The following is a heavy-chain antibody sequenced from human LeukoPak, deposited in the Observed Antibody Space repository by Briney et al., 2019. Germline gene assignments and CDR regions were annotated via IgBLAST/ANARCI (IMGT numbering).Heavy chain of an antibody. CDR3: ARSAFLVTAPGLYYFDY. CDR2: IYNNGST. CDR1: GGSNSSYY. V-gene: IGHV4-4*07. D-gene: IGHD6-13*01. J-gene: IGHJ4*02. Sequence: PSETLSLTCTVSGGSNSSYYWSWIRQPAGKGLEWIGHIYNNGSTNYNPSLKGRVTMSVATSKNQFSLHLSSVTAADTAVYYCARSAFLVTAPGLYYFDYWGQGTLVAVSS.